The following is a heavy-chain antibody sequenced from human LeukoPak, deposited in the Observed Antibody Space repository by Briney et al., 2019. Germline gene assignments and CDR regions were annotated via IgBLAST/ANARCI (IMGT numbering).Heavy chain of an antibody. V-gene: IGHV1-2*02. D-gene: IGHD6-13*01. CDR1: GYTFTGYY. CDR2: INPKSGGT. CDR3: ARDPGTNWYKYFDY. Sequence: ASVKVCCKASGYTFTGYYMHWVRQAPGQGLEWMGWINPKSGGTNYAQKFQGRDTMTRDTSISTAYMELSRLRSDDTAAYYCARDPGTNWYKYFDYWGQGTLVTVSS. J-gene: IGHJ4*02.